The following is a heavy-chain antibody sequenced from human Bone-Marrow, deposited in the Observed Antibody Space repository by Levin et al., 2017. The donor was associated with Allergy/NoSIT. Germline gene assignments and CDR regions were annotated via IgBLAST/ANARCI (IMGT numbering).Heavy chain of an antibody. D-gene: IGHD2-2*01. Sequence: PGGSLRLSCAASGFTFSNVWMSWVRQAPGKGLEWVGRIRGKTEGGTTDYAAPVKGRFTISRDDSKNSLYLQMNGLKTEDTAVYYCTTETYRGSTSGPGAYDYWGQGTLVTVSS. CDR2: IRGKTEGGTT. CDR1: GFTFSNVW. CDR3: TTETYRGSTSGPGAYDY. J-gene: IGHJ4*02. V-gene: IGHV3-15*01.